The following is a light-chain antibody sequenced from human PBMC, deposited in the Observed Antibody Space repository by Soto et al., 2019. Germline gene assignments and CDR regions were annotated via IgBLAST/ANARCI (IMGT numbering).Light chain of an antibody. CDR1: NSNIGRYS. J-gene: IGLJ3*02. Sequence: QSALTQPPSLSGTPGQRVTISCSGSNSNIGRYSVNWYQHFPGTAPKILIYSDDERPSGVPDRVSGSKSGTSASLAISVLQSEDEAEYYCAAWDDNLNGPLFGGGTKLTVL. CDR3: AAWDDNLNGPL. CDR2: SDD. V-gene: IGLV1-44*01.